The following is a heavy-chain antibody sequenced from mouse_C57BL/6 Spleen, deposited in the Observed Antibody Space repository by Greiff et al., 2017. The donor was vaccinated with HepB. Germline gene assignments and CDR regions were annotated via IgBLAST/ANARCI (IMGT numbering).Heavy chain of an antibody. Sequence: QVQLQQPGAELVMPGASVKLSCKASGYTFTSYWMHWVKQRPGQGLEWIGEIDPSDSYTNYNQKFKGKSTLTVDKSSSTAYMQLSSLTSEDSAVYDGARWPVVANRYFDVWGTGTTVTVSS. CDR1: GYTFTSYW. J-gene: IGHJ1*03. D-gene: IGHD1-1*01. CDR2: IDPSDSYT. V-gene: IGHV1-69*01. CDR3: ARWPVVANRYFDV.